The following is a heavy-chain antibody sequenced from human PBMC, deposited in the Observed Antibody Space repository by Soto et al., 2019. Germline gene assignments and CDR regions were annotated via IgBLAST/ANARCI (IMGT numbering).Heavy chain of an antibody. Sequence: SETLSLTCTVSGGSISSGDYYWSWIRQPPGKGLEWIGYIYYSGSTNYNPPLKSRVTISVDTSKNQFSLKLSSVTAADTAVYYCARVEVIHYYGSGSYNCFDTWGQGILVTVSS. CDR3: ARVEVIHYYGSGSYNCFDT. D-gene: IGHD3-10*01. J-gene: IGHJ5*02. V-gene: IGHV4-30-4*01. CDR1: GGSISSGDYY. CDR2: IYYSGST.